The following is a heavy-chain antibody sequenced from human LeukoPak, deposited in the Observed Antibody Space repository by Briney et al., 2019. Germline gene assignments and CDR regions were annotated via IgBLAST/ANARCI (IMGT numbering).Heavy chain of an antibody. CDR3: ARYCGAGSCYDS. D-gene: IGHD2-15*01. CDR1: GYTFSSRW. V-gene: IGHV3-7*04. J-gene: IGHJ4*02. CDR2: IKADGSEK. Sequence: GGSLRLSCAASGYTFSSRWMSWVRLAPGRGLEWVANIKADGSEKYYVDSVEGRFTVSRDNAENSLYLQMNSLRAEDTAVYYYARYCGAGSCYDSWGQGTLVTVSS.